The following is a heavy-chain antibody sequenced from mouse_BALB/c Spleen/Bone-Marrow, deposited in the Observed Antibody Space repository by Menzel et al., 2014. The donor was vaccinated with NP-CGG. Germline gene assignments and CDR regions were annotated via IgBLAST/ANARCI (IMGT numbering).Heavy chain of an antibody. CDR3: TRRRSLDY. J-gene: IGHJ2*01. CDR2: IYPGSGNT. CDR1: GYASTNYW. Sequence: VKVVESGTELVRPGTSVKISCKASGYASTNYWLGWVKQRPGHGLEWIGDIYPGSGNTYYNEKFKGKATLTADKSSSTAYMQLSGLTSEDSAVYFCTRRRSLDYWGQGTTLTVSS. V-gene: IGHV1-63*01.